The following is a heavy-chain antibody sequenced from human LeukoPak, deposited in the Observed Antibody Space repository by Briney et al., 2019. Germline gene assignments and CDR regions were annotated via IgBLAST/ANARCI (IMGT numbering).Heavy chain of an antibody. CDR1: GYTFTSYY. J-gene: IGHJ4*02. D-gene: IGHD2-15*01. Sequence: ASVKVSCKASGYTFTSYYMHWVRQAPGQGLEWMGIINPSGSSTSYAQKFQGRVTMTRNTSISTAYMELSSLRSEDTAVYYCARGGATPIDYWGQGTLVTVSS. V-gene: IGHV1-46*01. CDR3: ARGGATPIDY. CDR2: INPSGSST.